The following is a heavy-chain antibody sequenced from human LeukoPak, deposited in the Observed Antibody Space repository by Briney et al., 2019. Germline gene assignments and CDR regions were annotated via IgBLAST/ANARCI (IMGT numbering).Heavy chain of an antibody. CDR2: INHSGST. Sequence: SETLSLTCGVSGGSISSSYWWSWVRQPPGKGLEWIGEINHSGSTNYNPSLKSRVTISVDTSKNQFSLKLSSVTAADTAVYYCARGLVWFGDPRLDYWGQGTLVTVSS. J-gene: IGHJ4*02. CDR1: GGSISSSYW. D-gene: IGHD3-10*01. V-gene: IGHV4-4*02. CDR3: ARGLVWFGDPRLDY.